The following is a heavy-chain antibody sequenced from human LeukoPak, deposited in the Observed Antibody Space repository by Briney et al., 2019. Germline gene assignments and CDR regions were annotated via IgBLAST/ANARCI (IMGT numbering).Heavy chain of an antibody. CDR3: AKASVLRFLETYFDY. CDR1: GFTFSSYA. J-gene: IGHJ4*02. V-gene: IGHV3-23*01. D-gene: IGHD3-3*01. Sequence: GGSLRHSCAASGFTFSSYAMSWVRQAPGKGLEWVSAISGSGGSTYYADSVKGRFTISRDNSKNTLYLQMNSLRAEDTAVYYCAKASVLRFLETYFDYWGQGTLVTVSS. CDR2: ISGSGGST.